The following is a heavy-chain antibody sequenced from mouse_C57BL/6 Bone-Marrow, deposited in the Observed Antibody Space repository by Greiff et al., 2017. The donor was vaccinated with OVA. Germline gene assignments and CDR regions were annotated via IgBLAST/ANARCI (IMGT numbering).Heavy chain of an antibody. CDR1: GFSLTSYG. V-gene: IGHV2-2*01. D-gene: IGHD2-1*01. CDR3: ARNPIYYGNYPYYFDY. Sequence: VQRVESGPGLVQPSQSLSITCTVSGFSLTSYGVHWVRQSPGKGLEWLGVIWSGGSTDYNAAFISRLSISKDNSKSQVFFKMNSLQADDTAIYYCARNPIYYGNYPYYFDYWGQGTTLTVSS. J-gene: IGHJ2*01. CDR2: IWSGGST.